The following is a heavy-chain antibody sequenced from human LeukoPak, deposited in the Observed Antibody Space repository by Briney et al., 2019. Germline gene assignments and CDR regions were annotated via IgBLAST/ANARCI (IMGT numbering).Heavy chain of an antibody. D-gene: IGHD5-12*01. V-gene: IGHV3-30*02. CDR1: GFTFSSYG. J-gene: IGHJ6*03. CDR2: IRYDGSNK. Sequence: GGSLRPSCAASGFTFSSYGMHWVRQAPGKGLEWVAFIRYDGSNKYYADSVKGRFTISRDNSKNTLYLQMNSLRAEDTAVYYCAKWARIVATIKALENYYYYYMDVWGKGTTVTVSS. CDR3: AKWARIVATIKALENYYYYYMDV.